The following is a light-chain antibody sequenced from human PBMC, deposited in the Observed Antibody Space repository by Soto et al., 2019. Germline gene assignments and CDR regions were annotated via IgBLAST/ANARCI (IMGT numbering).Light chain of an antibody. CDR1: SGHSRYA. V-gene: IGLV4-69*01. CDR2: LNSDGSH. J-gene: IGLJ2*01. CDR3: QTWDTGSVI. Sequence: QPVLTQSPPASASLGASVKITCTLSSGHSRYAIAWHQQQPEKGPRFLMKLNSDGSHSKGDGIPDRFSGSSSGADRYLTISSLQSEDEADYYCQTWDTGSVIFGGGTKVTVL.